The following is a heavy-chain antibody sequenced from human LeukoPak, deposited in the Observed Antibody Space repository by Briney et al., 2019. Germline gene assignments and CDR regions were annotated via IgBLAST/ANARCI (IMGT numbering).Heavy chain of an antibody. CDR3: ARGGTAGQNYYYGMDV. CDR2: INPNSGGT. V-gene: IGHV1-2*02. D-gene: IGHD6-19*01. Sequence: ASVKVSCKASGYTCTGYYMHWVRQAPGQGLEWMGWINPNSGGTNYAQKFQGRVTMTRDTSISTAYKELSRLRSDDTAVDYCARGGTAGQNYYYGMDVWGQGTTVTVSS. CDR1: GYTCTGYY. J-gene: IGHJ6*02.